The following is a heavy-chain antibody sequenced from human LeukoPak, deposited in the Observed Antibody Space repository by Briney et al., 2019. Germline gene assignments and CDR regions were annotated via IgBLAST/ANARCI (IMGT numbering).Heavy chain of an antibody. CDR3: ARRNDFWSGYYEGWFDP. CDR1: GGSISSYY. D-gene: IGHD3-3*01. CDR2: IYTSGKT. Sequence: PSETLSLTCTVSGGSISSYYWSWIRQPAGKGLEWIGRIYTSGKTNYNPSLKSRVTMSLDTSKNQFSLKLSSVTAADTAVYYCARRNDFWSGYYEGWFDPWGQGTLVTVSS. J-gene: IGHJ5*02. V-gene: IGHV4-4*07.